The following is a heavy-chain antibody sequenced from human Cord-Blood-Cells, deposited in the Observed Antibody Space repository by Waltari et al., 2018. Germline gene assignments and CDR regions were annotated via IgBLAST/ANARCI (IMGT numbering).Heavy chain of an antibody. D-gene: IGHD6-6*01. CDR1: GGTFSSYA. CDR2: IIPILGIA. Sequence: QVQLVQSGAEVKKPGSSVKVSCKASGGTFSSYAISWVRQAPGQGLEWMGRIIPILGIANDAQKFQGRVTITADKATSTAYMELSSLRSEDTAVYYCARDQIASIAARPAGWFDPWGQGTLVTVSS. J-gene: IGHJ5*02. V-gene: IGHV1-69*09. CDR3: ARDQIASIAARPAGWFDP.